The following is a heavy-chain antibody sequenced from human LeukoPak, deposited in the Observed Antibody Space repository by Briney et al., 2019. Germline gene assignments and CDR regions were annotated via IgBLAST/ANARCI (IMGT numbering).Heavy chain of an antibody. V-gene: IGHV3-30-3*01. CDR2: ISYDGSNK. CDR1: GFTFSSYA. Sequence: GGSLRLSCAASGFTFSSYAMHWVRQAPGKGRVWVAVISYDGSNKYYADSVKGRFTISRDNSKNTLYLQMNSLRAEDTAVYYCARHRSSWLIDYWGQGTLVTVSS. J-gene: IGHJ4*02. D-gene: IGHD6-6*01. CDR3: ARHRSSWLIDY.